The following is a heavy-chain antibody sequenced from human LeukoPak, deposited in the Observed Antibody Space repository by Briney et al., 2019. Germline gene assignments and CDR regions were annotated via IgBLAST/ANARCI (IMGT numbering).Heavy chain of an antibody. CDR3: ARYSSDEGRMDV. CDR1: GGSISSYY. CDR2: IYYSGST. D-gene: IGHD6-19*01. V-gene: IGHV4-59*01. J-gene: IGHJ6*03. Sequence: PSQTLSLTCTVSGGSISSYYWSWIRQPPGKGLEWIGYIYYSGSTNYNPSLKSRVTISVDTSKNQFSLKLSSVTAADTAVYYCARYSSDEGRMDVWGKGTTVTISS.